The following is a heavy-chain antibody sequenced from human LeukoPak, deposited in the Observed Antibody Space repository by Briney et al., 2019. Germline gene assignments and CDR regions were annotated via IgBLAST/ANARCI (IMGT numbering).Heavy chain of an antibody. CDR3: AKDSYDSSGSRYDY. CDR1: GFTFSSYA. D-gene: IGHD3-22*01. J-gene: IGHJ4*02. CDR2: ISGGGGST. V-gene: IGHV3-23*01. Sequence: SGGSLRLSCTASGFTFSSYAMSWVRQAPGVGLEWVSAISGGGGSTWYADSVKGRFTISRDNSKNTLYMQMNSLRAEDTAVYYCAKDSYDSSGSRYDYWGQGTLVTVSS.